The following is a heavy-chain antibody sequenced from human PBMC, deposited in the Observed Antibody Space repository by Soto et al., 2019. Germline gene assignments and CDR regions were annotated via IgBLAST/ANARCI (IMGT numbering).Heavy chain of an antibody. J-gene: IGHJ5*02. Sequence: LSLTCDVRGGSLTCYSWSWLRQPPGKGLEWIGEINFQGTTNYHPSLRTRVSMSVDTSKSQISLNMSSVTAADTALYFCARKLEGSVRLVEWFSYMRFDPWGTGTLVTVSS. CDR2: INFQGTT. CDR3: ARKLEGSVRLVEWFSYMRFDP. D-gene: IGHD3-3*01. V-gene: IGHV4-34*01. CDR1: GGSLTCYS.